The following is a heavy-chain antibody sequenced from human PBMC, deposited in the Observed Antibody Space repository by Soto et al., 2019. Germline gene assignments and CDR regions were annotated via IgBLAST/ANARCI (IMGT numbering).Heavy chain of an antibody. CDR3: VRGGGGGRFDF. D-gene: IGHD2-15*01. Sequence: GGSLKLSCAGYGLSFGGSYMSWIRQAPGKGLEWLSYISPGSRYPAYADSVKGRFTISRDNAKRSLYLQMMSLTAEDTAIYYCVRGGGGGRFDFRGPITIVTV. CDR1: GLSFGGSY. CDR2: ISPGSRYP. J-gene: IGHJ4*02. V-gene: IGHV3-11*06.